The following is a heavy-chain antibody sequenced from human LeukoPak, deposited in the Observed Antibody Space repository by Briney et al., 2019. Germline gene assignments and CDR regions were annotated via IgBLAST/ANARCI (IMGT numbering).Heavy chain of an antibody. D-gene: IGHD3-10*01. CDR1: GYTFTSYY. Sequence: ASVKVSCKASGYTFTSYYMHWVRQAPGQGLEWMGWINPNSGGTNYAQKFQGRVTMTRDTPISTAYMELSRLRSDDTAVYYCARSLLWFGELLENWGQGTLVTVSS. V-gene: IGHV1-2*02. CDR3: ARSLLWFGELLEN. CDR2: INPNSGGT. J-gene: IGHJ4*02.